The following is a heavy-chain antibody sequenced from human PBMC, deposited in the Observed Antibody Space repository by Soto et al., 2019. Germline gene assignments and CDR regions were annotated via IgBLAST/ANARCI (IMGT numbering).Heavy chain of an antibody. CDR1: VGSFSGYY. CDR3: ARGRIRWLLIDYFDY. V-gene: IGHV4-34*01. J-gene: IGHJ4*02. D-gene: IGHD1-26*01. Sequence: SETLCLTCAFYVGSFSGYYWSWIRQPPGKGLEWIGEINHSGSTNYNPSLKSRVTISVDTSKNQFSLKLSSVTAADTAVYYCARGRIRWLLIDYFDYWGQGTMVTVSS. CDR2: INHSGST.